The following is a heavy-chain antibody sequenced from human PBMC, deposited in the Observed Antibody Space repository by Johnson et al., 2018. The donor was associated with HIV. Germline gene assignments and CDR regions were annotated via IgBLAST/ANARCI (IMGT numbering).Heavy chain of an antibody. CDR1: GFTFRSYA. J-gene: IGHJ3*02. V-gene: IGHV3-30-3*01. CDR3: AKGHSSGYPKDAFDI. Sequence: VQLVESGGDVVQPGRSLRLSCAASGFTFRSYAMHWVRQAPGKGLEWVAVISYDGSNKYYADSVKGRFTISRDNSKNTLYLQMNSLRTEDTAMYYCAKGHSSGYPKDAFDIWGRGTIVTVSS. CDR2: ISYDGSNK. D-gene: IGHD3-22*01.